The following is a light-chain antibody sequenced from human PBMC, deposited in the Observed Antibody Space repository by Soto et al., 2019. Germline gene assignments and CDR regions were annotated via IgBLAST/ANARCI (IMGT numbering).Light chain of an antibody. CDR2: AAS. V-gene: IGKV1-39*01. CDR3: QQDYSTPPFT. J-gene: IGKJ3*01. Sequence: DIQMTQSPSSLSASVGDSVTITCRASQSISSNLNWYQQRPGKAPKLLIYAASSLQSGVPPRFSGSGSGSDSTLTISSLQPEDFATYDCQQDYSTPPFTFGPGTKVDPK. CDR1: QSISSN.